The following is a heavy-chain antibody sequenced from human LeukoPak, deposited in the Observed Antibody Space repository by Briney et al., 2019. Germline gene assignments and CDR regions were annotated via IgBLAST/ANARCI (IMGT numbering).Heavy chain of an antibody. D-gene: IGHD2-15*01. Sequence: GGSLRLSCAASGFTFSSYWMHWVRQAPGKGLVWVSRINSDGSSTSYADSVKGRFTISRDNAKTSLYLQMNTLRDEDTAVYYCARDRAAPTWFFDLWGRGTLVLVSS. CDR2: INSDGSST. J-gene: IGHJ2*01. CDR1: GFTFSSYW. V-gene: IGHV3-74*01. CDR3: ARDRAAPTWFFDL.